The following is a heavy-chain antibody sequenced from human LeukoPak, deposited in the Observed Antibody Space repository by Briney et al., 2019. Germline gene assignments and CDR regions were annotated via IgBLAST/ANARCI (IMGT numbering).Heavy chain of an antibody. Sequence: GGSLRLSCAASGFTVSSNYMSWVRQAPGKGLEWVSVIYSGGSTYYADSVKGRFTISRDNSKNTLYLQMNSLRAEDTAVYYCARGYCSSTSCLNFDYWGQGTLVTVSS. J-gene: IGHJ4*02. V-gene: IGHV3-53*01. CDR3: ARGYCSSTSCLNFDY. D-gene: IGHD2-2*01. CDR1: GFTVSSNY. CDR2: IYSGGST.